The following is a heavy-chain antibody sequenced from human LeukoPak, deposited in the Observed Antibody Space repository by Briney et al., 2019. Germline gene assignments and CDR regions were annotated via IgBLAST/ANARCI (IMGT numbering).Heavy chain of an antibody. CDR2: INHSGST. V-gene: IGHV4-34*01. D-gene: IGHD2-2*01. J-gene: IGHJ5*02. CDR1: GGSFSGYY. CDR3: ARAPRCSSTSCKNWFDP. Sequence: SETLSLTCAVYGGSFSGYYWSWIRQPPGKGLEWIGEINHSGSTNYNPSLKSRVTISVDTSKNQFSLKLSSVTAADTAVYYCARAPRCSSTSCKNWFDPWGQGTLVTVSS.